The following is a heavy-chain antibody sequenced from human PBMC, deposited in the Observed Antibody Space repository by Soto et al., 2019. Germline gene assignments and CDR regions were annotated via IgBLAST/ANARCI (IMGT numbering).Heavy chain of an antibody. CDR3: ARGGTSSWFRGFDY. D-gene: IGHD6-13*01. CDR2: IKSDGSST. CDR1: GFTFSSHW. V-gene: IGHV3-74*01. Sequence: GGSLRLSCAASGFTFSSHWMHWFRQVPGKGLVWVSRIKSDGSSTTYADSVKGRFTISRDNAKNTLYLQMSSLRAEDTAVYYCARGGTSSWFRGFDYWRQRTLVTVSS. J-gene: IGHJ4*02.